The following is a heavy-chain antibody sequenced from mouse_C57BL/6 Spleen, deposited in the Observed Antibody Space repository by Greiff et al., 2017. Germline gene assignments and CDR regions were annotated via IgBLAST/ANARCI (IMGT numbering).Heavy chain of an antibody. V-gene: IGHV5-16*01. CDR3: ARYGNYVPYYFDY. Sequence: VQLVESEGGLVQPGSSMKLSCTASGFTFSDYYMAWVRQVPEKGLEWVANINYDGSSTYYLDSLKSRFIISRDNAKNILYLQMSSLKSEDTATYYCARYGNYVPYYFDYWGQGTTLTVSS. D-gene: IGHD2-1*01. CDR1: GFTFSDYY. CDR2: INYDGSST. J-gene: IGHJ2*01.